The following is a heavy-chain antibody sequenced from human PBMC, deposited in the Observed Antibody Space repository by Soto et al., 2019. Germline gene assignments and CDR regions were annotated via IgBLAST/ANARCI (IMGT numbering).Heavy chain of an antibody. CDR1: GGTLSSHS. J-gene: IGHJ5*02. Sequence: SVKVSCKASGGTLSSHSITWVRQAPGQGLEWVGRIITFLGKPNFAQKFQGRVTITTDTSTSTAYMELSSLRSEDTAVYYCARDLHSEDYIPGFDPWGQGTLVTVSS. V-gene: IGHV1-69*04. CDR2: IITFLGKP. CDR3: ARDLHSEDYIPGFDP. D-gene: IGHD3-16*01.